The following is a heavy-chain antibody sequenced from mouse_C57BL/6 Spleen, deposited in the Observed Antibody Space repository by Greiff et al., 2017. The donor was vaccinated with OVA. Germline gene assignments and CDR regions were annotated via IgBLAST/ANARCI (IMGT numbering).Heavy chain of an antibody. D-gene: IGHD2-3*01. J-gene: IGHJ4*01. CDR2: IYPGSGST. V-gene: IGHV1-55*01. Sequence: VQLQQPGAELVKPGASVKMSCKASGYTFTSYWITWVKQRPGQGLEWIGDIYPGSGSTNYNEKFKSKATLTVDTSSSTAYMQLSSLTSEDSAVYYCARYDGYPYYAMDYWGQGTSVTVSS. CDR1: GYTFTSYW. CDR3: ARYDGYPYYAMDY.